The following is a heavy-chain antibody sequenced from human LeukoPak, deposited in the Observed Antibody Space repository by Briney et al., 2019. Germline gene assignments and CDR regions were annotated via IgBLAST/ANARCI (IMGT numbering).Heavy chain of an antibody. J-gene: IGHJ4*02. V-gene: IGHV1-2*02. Sequence: ASVKVSCKASGYTFTGYYMHWVRQAPGQGLEWMGWINPNSGGTNYAQKFQGRVTVTRDTSISTAYMELSRLRSDDTAVYYCARMDDNYDFWSGYFDSYFDYWGQGTLVTVSS. D-gene: IGHD3-3*01. CDR2: INPNSGGT. CDR1: GYTFTGYY. CDR3: ARMDDNYDFWSGYFDSYFDY.